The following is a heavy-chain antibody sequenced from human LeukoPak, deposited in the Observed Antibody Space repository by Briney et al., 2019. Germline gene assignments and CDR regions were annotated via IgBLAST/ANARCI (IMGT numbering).Heavy chain of an antibody. CDR3: ARDSSSRDVAVYYYYMDV. CDR2: INPSGGST. CDR1: GYTFTSYY. V-gene: IGHV1-46*01. Sequence: ASVKVSCKASGYTFTSYYMHWVRQAPGQGLEWMGIINPSGGSTSYAQKFQGRVTMTRDMSTSTVYMELSSLRSEDTAVYYCARDSSSRDVAVYYYYMDVWGKGTTVTVSS. D-gene: IGHD6-6*01. J-gene: IGHJ6*03.